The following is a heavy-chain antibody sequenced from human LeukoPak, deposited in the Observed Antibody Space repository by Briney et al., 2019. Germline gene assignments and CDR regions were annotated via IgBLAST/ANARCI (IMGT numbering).Heavy chain of an antibody. CDR2: IYYSGST. J-gene: IGHJ3*02. CDR3: ALSSGSSTAGAFDI. D-gene: IGHD3-22*01. CDR1: GGSTSSSNYY. Sequence: PSETLSLTCTVSGGSTSSSNYYWSWIRQHPGKGLEWIGYIYYSGSTYYNPSLKSRVTISVDTSKNQFSLKLSSVTAADTAVYYCALSSGSSTAGAFDIWGQGTMVTVSS. V-gene: IGHV4-31*03.